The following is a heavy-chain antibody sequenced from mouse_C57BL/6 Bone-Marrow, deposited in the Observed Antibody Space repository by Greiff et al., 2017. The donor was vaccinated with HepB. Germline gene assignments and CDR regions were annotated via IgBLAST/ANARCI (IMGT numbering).Heavy chain of an antibody. CDR1: GFTFSSYT. CDR3: ARHTTTDFDY. V-gene: IGHV5-9*01. Sequence: EVMLVESGGGLVKPGGSLKLSCAASGFTFSSYTMSWVRQTPEKRLEWVATISGGGGNTYYPDSVKGRFTISRDNAKNTLYLQMSSLRSEDTALYYCARHTTTDFDYWGQGTTLTVSS. D-gene: IGHD1-1*01. CDR2: ISGGGGNT. J-gene: IGHJ2*01.